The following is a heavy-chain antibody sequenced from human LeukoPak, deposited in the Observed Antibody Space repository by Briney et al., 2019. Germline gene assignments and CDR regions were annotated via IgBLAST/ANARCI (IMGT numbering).Heavy chain of an antibody. D-gene: IGHD6-19*01. V-gene: IGHV4-59*01. Sequence: SVTLSLTCTVSGGSISSYYWSWIRQPPGKGLEWIGYIYYSGSTNYNPSLKSRVTISVDTSKNQFSLKLSSVTAADTAVYYCAGKIRPRYSSGWYEVGDYWGQGTLVTVSS. CDR2: IYYSGST. J-gene: IGHJ4*02. CDR1: GGSISSYY. CDR3: AGKIRPRYSSGWYEVGDY.